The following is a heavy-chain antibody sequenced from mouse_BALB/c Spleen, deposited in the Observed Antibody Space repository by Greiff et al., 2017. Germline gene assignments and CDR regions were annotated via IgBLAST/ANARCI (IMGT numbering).Heavy chain of an antibody. V-gene: IGHV14-4*02. CDR1: GFNIKDYY. Sequence: EVQLQQSGAELVRSGASVKLSCTASGFNIKDYYMHWVKQRPEQGLEWIGWIDPENGDTEYAPKFQGKATMTADTSSNTAYLQLSSLTSEDTAVYYCNGNSSGYVGYYAMDYWGQGTSVTVSS. J-gene: IGHJ4*01. CDR2: IDPENGDT. CDR3: NGNSSGYVGYYAMDY. D-gene: IGHD3-1*01.